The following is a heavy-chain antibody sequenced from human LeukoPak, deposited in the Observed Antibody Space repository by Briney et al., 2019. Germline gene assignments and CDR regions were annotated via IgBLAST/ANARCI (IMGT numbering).Heavy chain of an antibody. Sequence: GTSLRLSCAVSGFTFSRYAMHWVRQAPGKGLEWVAVISYDGSKKADSAKGRFTISRDNSKNTLYLQMNSLRAEDTAVYYCAREKVIAAAGTKYYYYYGMDVWGQGTTVTVSS. J-gene: IGHJ6*02. V-gene: IGHV3-30-3*01. CDR2: ISYDGSKK. D-gene: IGHD6-13*01. CDR1: GFTFSRYA. CDR3: AREKVIAAAGTKYYYYYGMDV.